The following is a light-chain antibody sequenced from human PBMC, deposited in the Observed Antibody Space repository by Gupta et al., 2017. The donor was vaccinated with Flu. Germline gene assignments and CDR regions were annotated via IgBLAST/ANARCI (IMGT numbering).Light chain of an antibody. CDR1: QSVSSN. CDR3: QQYNNWPSS. V-gene: IGKV3-15*01. J-gene: IGKJ2*03. CDR2: GAS. Sequence: EIVMTQSPATLSVSPGERATLSCRASQSVSSNLAWYQQKPGQAPRLLIYGASTRATGTPARFSGSGSGTEFTLTISSLQSEDFAVYYCQQYNNWPSSFGQGTKLEIK.